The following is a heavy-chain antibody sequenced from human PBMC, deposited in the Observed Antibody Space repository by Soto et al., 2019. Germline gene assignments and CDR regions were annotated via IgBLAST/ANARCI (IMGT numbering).Heavy chain of an antibody. J-gene: IGHJ4*02. D-gene: IGHD3-10*01. CDR1: GFTFSSYA. V-gene: IGHV3-23*01. CDR2: ISGSGGST. CDR3: AKETIRFGELDY. Sequence: EVQLLESGGGLVQPGGSLRLSCAASGFTFSSYAMSWVRQAPGKGLEWVSAISGSGGSTYYADSVKGRFTIYRDNSKNTLYLQMNSLSAEDAAVYYCAKETIRFGELDYWGQGTLVTVSS.